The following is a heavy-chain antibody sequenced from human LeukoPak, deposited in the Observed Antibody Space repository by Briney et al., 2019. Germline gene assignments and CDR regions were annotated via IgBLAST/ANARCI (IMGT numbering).Heavy chain of an antibody. J-gene: IGHJ4*02. V-gene: IGHV3-21*01. Sequence: GGSLRPSCAAAGFTFSSYSMNWVRQAPEEGQGWVSATVGGGSPNTYHADSVKGRFTISRDNTKNTLFLQMDSLRAEDTAVYYCARVTWLSAAGTEGNFDYWGQGTLVTVSS. D-gene: IGHD6-13*01. CDR3: ARVTWLSAAGTEGNFDY. CDR2: TVGGGSPNT. CDR1: GFTFSSYS.